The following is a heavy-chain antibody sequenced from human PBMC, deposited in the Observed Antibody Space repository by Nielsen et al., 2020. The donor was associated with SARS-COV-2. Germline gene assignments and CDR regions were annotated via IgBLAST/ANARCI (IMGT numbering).Heavy chain of an antibody. D-gene: IGHD3-22*01. V-gene: IGHV3-74*01. CDR1: GFTFRTYW. J-gene: IGHJ3*01. CDR3: AREKAFSDGSGPEAFDL. CDR2: IDSDGINT. Sequence: GGSLRLSCAASGFTFRTYWMHWVRQGPGERLVWVSHIDSDGINTRYADSVKGRFTISRDNAKNSLYLQMNNLRAEDTALYYCAREKAFSDGSGPEAFDLWGQGTLVTVSS.